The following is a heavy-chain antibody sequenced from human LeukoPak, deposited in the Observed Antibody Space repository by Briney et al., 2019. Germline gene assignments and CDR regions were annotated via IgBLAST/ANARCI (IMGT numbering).Heavy chain of an antibody. Sequence: PGGSLRLSCAASEFTFSSYAVSWVRQAPGKGLEWVSGISGGGGSTYYADSVKGRFSISRDNSKDTLYLQMDSLRAEDTAVYYCAKDRSPFDPWGQGTLVTVSS. J-gene: IGHJ5*02. CDR2: ISGGGGST. CDR3: AKDRSPFDP. V-gene: IGHV3-23*01. CDR1: EFTFSSYA.